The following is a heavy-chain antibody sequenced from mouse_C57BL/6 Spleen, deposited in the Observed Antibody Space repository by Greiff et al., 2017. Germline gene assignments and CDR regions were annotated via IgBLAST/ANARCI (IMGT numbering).Heavy chain of an antibody. CDR2: FYPGSGSI. CDR1: GYTFTEYT. V-gene: IGHV1-62-2*01. Sequence: VQLQQSGAELVKPGASVKLSCTASGYTFTEYTIHWVKQRSGQGLEWIGWFYPGSGSIKYNEKFKDKATLTADKSSSTVYMELSRLTSEDSAVYFCARHEDYYGSSYLPAWFAYWGQGTLVTVSA. D-gene: IGHD1-1*01. J-gene: IGHJ3*01. CDR3: ARHEDYYGSSYLPAWFAY.